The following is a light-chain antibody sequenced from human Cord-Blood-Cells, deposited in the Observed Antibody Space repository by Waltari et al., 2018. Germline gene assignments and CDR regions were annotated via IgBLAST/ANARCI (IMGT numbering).Light chain of an antibody. CDR1: QSILYSSNNKKY. J-gene: IGKJ2*01. Sequence: DIVMTQSPDSLAVSLGERATINCKSSQSILYSSNNKKYLAWYQQKPGQPPKLLIYWASTRVSGVSDRFSGSGYGTDFTLTISSLQAEDVAFYYCQQYYSTPPTFGQGTKLEIK. CDR3: QQYYSTPPT. CDR2: WAS. V-gene: IGKV4-1*01.